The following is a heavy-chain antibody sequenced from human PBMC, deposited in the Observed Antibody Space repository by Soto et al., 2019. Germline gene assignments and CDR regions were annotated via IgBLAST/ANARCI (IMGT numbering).Heavy chain of an antibody. CDR2: INPNSGGT. J-gene: IGHJ6*02. V-gene: IGHV1-2*04. CDR1: GYTLTGYY. Sequence: ASVKVSCKASGYTLTGYYMHWVRQAPGQGLEWMGWINPNSGGTNYAQKFQGWVTMTRDTSISTAYMELSRLRSDDTAVYYCARGRGSGTIFGVVIHRGQYYYGMDVWGQGTTVTVSS. D-gene: IGHD3-3*01. CDR3: ARGRGSGTIFGVVIHRGQYYYGMDV.